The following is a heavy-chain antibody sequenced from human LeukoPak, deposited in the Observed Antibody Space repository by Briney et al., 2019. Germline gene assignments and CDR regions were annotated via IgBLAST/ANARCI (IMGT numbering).Heavy chain of an antibody. D-gene: IGHD4-23*01. Sequence: SVKVSCMASGYTFTSYYMHWVRQAPGQGLEWMGIINPSGGSTSYAQKFQGRVTMTRDTSTSTVYMELSSLRSEDTAVYYCARDLDDYGGNGWFDPWGQGTRVTVSS. J-gene: IGHJ5*02. CDR2: INPSGGST. CDR1: GYTFTSYY. CDR3: ARDLDDYGGNGWFDP. V-gene: IGHV1-46*01.